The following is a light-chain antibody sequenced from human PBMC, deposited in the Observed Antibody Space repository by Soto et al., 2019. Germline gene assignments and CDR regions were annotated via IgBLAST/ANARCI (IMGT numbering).Light chain of an antibody. J-gene: IGKJ5*01. CDR2: DAS. CDR3: QQRSNWFGSIT. Sequence: EIVLTQSPATLSLSPGERATLSCRASQSVSSYLAWYQQKPGQAPRLLIYDASNRATGIPARFSGSGSGTDFTLTISSLEPEDFAVYYCQQRSNWFGSITFGQGTRLEIK. V-gene: IGKV3-11*01. CDR1: QSVSSY.